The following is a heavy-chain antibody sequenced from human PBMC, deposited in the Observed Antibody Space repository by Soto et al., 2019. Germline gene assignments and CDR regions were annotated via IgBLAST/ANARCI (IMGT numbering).Heavy chain of an antibody. CDR3: ARGISMYYYDSSGYYASGWFDP. D-gene: IGHD3-22*01. Sequence: SETLSLTCTVSGGSISSGDYYWSWIRQPPGKGLEWIGYIYYSGSTYYNPSLKSRVTISVDTSKNQFSLKLSSVTAADTAVYYCARGISMYYYDSSGYYASGWFDPWGQGTLVTVSS. J-gene: IGHJ5*02. CDR1: GGSISSGDYY. CDR2: IYYSGST. V-gene: IGHV4-30-4*01.